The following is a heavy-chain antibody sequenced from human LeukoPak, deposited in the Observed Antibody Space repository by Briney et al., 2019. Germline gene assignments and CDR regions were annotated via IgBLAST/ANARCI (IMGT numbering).Heavy chain of an antibody. CDR3: AREYASSGYFSD. CDR1: GFSVTSNY. J-gene: IGHJ4*02. CDR2: IYGGGST. Sequence: GGSLRLSCAASGFSVTSNYMSWVRQAPGKGLEWVSVIYGGGSTYYPDSVKGRFTISRDNSENTLYLQMNSLSAEDTAVYYCAREYASSGYFSDWGQGTLVTVSS. V-gene: IGHV3-53*01. D-gene: IGHD3-22*01.